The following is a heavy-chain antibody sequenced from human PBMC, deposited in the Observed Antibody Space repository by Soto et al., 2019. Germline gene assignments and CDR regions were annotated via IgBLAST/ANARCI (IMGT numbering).Heavy chain of an antibody. CDR3: AHCTLHAYGDSDPGTSHVFAS. CDR2: IYGDNDK. CDR1: GFSLSNSGVG. Sequence: QITLKESGPSPVKPTQTLTVTCTFSGFSLSNSGVGVAWIRQPPGKALEGLALIYGDNDKRYSPSLKTRLTITKNTSKTQVVLTRTNMDPVDTATYYCAHCTLHAYGDSDPGTSHVFASWGQGTLVTVSS. D-gene: IGHD4-17*01. V-gene: IGHV2-5*02. J-gene: IGHJ4*02.